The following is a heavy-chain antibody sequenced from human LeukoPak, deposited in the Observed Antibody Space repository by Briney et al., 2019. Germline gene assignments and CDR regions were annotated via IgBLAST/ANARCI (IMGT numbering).Heavy chain of an antibody. CDR2: IVSDGPGT. Sequence: PGGSLRLSCVASGFTFSSYWMHWVRQAPGRGLVWVSRIVSDGPGTIYADSVQGRFTISRDNAKNTLYLQMDSLRDEDTAVYYCARGGFNHGFDIWGQGTMVTVSS. V-gene: IGHV3-74*01. CDR1: GFTFSSYW. J-gene: IGHJ3*02. CDR3: ARGGFNHGFDI.